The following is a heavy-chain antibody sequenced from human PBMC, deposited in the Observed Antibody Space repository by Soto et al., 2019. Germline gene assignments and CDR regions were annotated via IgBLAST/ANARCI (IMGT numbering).Heavy chain of an antibody. CDR2: ISTYNGNI. CDR3: ASDRGGYKYFDY. V-gene: IGHV1-18*01. D-gene: IGHD5-18*01. J-gene: IGHJ4*02. CDR1: GYAFASYG. Sequence: QVQLVQSGAEVKKPGASVKVSCEVSGYAFASYGISWARQAPGQGLEWMGWISTYNGNINYAQKFQGRVTMTTDTTTSTAYMEFSRLRSDETSQYYCASDRGGYKYFDYWGQGTLVTVSS.